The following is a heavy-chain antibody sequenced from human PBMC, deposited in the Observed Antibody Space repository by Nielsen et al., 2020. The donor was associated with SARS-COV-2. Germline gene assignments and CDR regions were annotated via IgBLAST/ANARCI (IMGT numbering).Heavy chain of an antibody. CDR2: IYHSGSA. V-gene: IGHV4-38-2*02. CDR3: ARDRIVGATPAFDI. CDR1: GFSISGGYY. Sequence: SETLSLTCTVSGFSISGGYYWGWIRQPPGKGLEWIGSIYHSGSAYYSPFLKSRVTISVDTSKNQFSLKLSSVTAADTAVYYCARDRIVGATPAFDIWGQGTMVTVSS. J-gene: IGHJ3*02. D-gene: IGHD1-26*01.